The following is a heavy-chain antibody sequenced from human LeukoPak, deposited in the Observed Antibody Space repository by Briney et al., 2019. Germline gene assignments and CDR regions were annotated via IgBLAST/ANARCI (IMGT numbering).Heavy chain of an antibody. CDR2: INSDGSST. Sequence: GGSLILSCAASGFTFSSYWMHWVRHAPGKGLVWVSRINSDGSSTSYADSVKGRFTISRDNAKNTLYLQMNSPRAEDTAVYYCAGGKATVKDYWGQGTLVTVSS. J-gene: IGHJ4*02. D-gene: IGHD4-17*01. CDR3: AGGKATVKDY. V-gene: IGHV3-74*01. CDR1: GFTFSSYW.